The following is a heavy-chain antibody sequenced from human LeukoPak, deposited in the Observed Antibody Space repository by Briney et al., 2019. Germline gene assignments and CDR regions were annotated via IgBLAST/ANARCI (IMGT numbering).Heavy chain of an antibody. Sequence: GGSLRLSCAASGFTFSSYSMNWVRQAPGKGLEWVSSISSSSYIYYADSVKGRFTISRDNAKNSLYLQMNSLRAEDTAVYYCARALSGYSYGIDYWGQGTLVTVSS. CDR3: ARALSGYSYGIDY. J-gene: IGHJ4*02. CDR1: GFTFSSYS. CDR2: ISSSSYI. D-gene: IGHD5-18*01. V-gene: IGHV3-21*01.